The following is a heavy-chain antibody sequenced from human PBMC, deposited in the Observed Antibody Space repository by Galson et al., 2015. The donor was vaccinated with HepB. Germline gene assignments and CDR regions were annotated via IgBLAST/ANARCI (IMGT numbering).Heavy chain of an antibody. CDR2: IYYSGST. CDR1: GGSISSGGYY. D-gene: IGHD6-13*01. CDR3: ARDLVAAAGMEAHAFDI. V-gene: IGHV4-31*03. J-gene: IGHJ3*02. Sequence: TLSLTCTVSGGSISSGGYYWSWIRQHPGKGLEWIGYIYYSGSTYYNPSLKSRVTISVDTSKNQFSLKLSSVTAANTAVYYCARDLVAAAGMEAHAFDIWGQGTMVTVSS.